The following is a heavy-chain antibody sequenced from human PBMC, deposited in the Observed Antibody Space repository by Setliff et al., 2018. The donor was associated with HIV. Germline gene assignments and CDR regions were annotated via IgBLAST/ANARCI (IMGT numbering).Heavy chain of an antibody. Sequence: GASVKVSCKASRYTFTDYYMHWVRQAPGQGLEWMGRINPNSGGTNYAQKFQGRVTMTRDTSISTAYLELSRLRSDDTAVYYCARRAVAGVGDAFDIWGQGTMVTVSS. D-gene: IGHD6-19*01. V-gene: IGHV1-2*06. J-gene: IGHJ3*02. CDR3: ARRAVAGVGDAFDI. CDR1: RYTFTDYY. CDR2: INPNSGGT.